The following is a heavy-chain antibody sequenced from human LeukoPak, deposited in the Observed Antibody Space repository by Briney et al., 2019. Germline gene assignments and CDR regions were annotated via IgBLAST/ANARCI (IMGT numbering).Heavy chain of an antibody. Sequence: SETLSLTCTFSGGSISSYYWSWIRQPAGKGLEWIGRIYASGSTNYNPALKSRVTMSVDTSKKQFSLQLSSVPAADTAVYYCARDRYYYDSSGSALDYWGQGTLVTVSS. V-gene: IGHV4-4*07. CDR2: IYASGST. CDR3: ARDRYYYDSSGSALDY. D-gene: IGHD3-22*01. J-gene: IGHJ4*02. CDR1: GGSISSYY.